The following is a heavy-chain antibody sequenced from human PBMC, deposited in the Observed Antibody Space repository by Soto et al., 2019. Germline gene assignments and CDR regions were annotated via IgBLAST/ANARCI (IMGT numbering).Heavy chain of an antibody. CDR3: ARDSGPLWQWLPPSFDY. CDR1: GFTFSSYS. CDR2: ISSSSSYI. D-gene: IGHD6-19*01. V-gene: IGHV3-21*01. Sequence: PGGSLRLSCAASGFTFSSYSMNWVRQAPGKGLEWVSSISSSSSYIYYADSVKGRFTISRDNAKNSLYLQMNSLRAEDTAVYYCARDSGPLWQWLPPSFDYWGQGTLVTVSS. J-gene: IGHJ4*02.